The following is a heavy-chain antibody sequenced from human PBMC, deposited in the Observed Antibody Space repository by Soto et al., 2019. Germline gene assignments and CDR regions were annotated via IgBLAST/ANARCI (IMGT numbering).Heavy chain of an antibody. CDR2: ISSTTNYI. CDR3: ARESEDLTSNFDY. CDR1: GFTFTRYS. Sequence: SLGSLRLCCGGSGFTFTRYSMNWVRQAPGKGLEWVSSISSTTNYIYYGDSMKGRFTISRDNAKNSLYLEMNSLRAEDTAVYYCARESEDLTSNFDYWGQGTLVTVSS. J-gene: IGHJ4*02. V-gene: IGHV3-21*06.